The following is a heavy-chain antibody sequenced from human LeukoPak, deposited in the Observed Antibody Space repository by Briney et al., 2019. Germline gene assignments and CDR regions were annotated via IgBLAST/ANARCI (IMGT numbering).Heavy chain of an antibody. V-gene: IGHV4-39*07. CDR1: GGSISSSSYY. J-gene: IGHJ4*02. CDR2: IYYSGST. Sequence: SETLSLTCTVSGGSISSSSYYWGWIRQPPGKGLEWIGSIYYSGSTYYNPSLKSRVTISVDTSKNQFSLKLSSVTGADTAVYYCARDIYDSSGYFDYWGQGTLVTVSS. D-gene: IGHD3-22*01. CDR3: ARDIYDSSGYFDY.